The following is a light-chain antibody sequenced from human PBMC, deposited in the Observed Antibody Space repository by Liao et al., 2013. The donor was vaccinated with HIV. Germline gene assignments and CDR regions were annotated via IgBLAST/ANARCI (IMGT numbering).Light chain of an antibody. V-gene: IGLV3-1*01. CDR2: QNS. Sequence: SYELTQPPSVSVSPGQTASITCSGDKLGDKYACWYQQKPGQSPVLVIYQNSKRPSGIPERFSGANFGNTATLTISGTQAMDEADYYCQAWDSSTVFGTGTKVTVL. CDR1: KLGDKY. CDR3: QAWDSSTV. J-gene: IGLJ1*01.